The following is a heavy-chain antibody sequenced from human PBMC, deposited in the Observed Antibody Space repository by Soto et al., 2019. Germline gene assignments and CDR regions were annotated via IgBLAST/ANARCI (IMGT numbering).Heavy chain of an antibody. V-gene: IGHV1-69*01. CDR3: ARGSRVPAAMVLYYYYGMDV. J-gene: IGHJ6*04. CDR1: GGTFSSYA. CDR2: IIPIFGTA. Sequence: QVQLVQSGAEVKKPGSSVNVSCKASGGTFSSYAISWVRQAPGQGLEWMGGIIPIFGTANYAQKFQGRVTITADESTSTAYMGLSSLRSEDTAVYYCARGSRVPAAMVLYYYYGMDVWGKGTTVTVS. D-gene: IGHD2-2*01.